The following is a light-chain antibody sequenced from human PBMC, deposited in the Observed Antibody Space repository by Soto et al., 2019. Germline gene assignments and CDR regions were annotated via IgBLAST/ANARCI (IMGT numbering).Light chain of an antibody. CDR2: AAS. J-gene: IGKJ2*01. V-gene: IGKV1-39*01. CDR1: QSISSY. CDR3: QQSYSTPPT. Sequence: DIQMTQSPSSLSASVGDRVTITCRASQSISSYLNWYQQKPGKAPQLLIYAASSLQSGVPSTFSGSGSWTDFSLTISSLQPEDFATYYCQQSYSTPPTFGQGTKLEIK.